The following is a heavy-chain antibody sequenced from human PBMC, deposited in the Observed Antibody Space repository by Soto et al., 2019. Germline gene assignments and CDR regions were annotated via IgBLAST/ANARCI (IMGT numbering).Heavy chain of an antibody. Sequence: TGQGLEWMGWMNPNSGNTGYAQKFQGRITMTRNTSTSTAYMELSSLRSEDTAVYYCARRRSIAARPLYWFDPWGQGSLVTVSS. J-gene: IGHJ5*02. D-gene: IGHD6-6*01. V-gene: IGHV1-8*01. CDR2: MNPNSGNT. CDR3: ARRRSIAARPLYWFDP.